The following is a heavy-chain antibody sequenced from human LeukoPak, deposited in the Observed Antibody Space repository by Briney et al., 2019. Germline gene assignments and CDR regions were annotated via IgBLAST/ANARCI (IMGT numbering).Heavy chain of an antibody. CDR3: ARGVGSGSYYKRSNWFDP. D-gene: IGHD3-10*01. V-gene: IGHV4-34*01. Sequence: PSETLSLTCAVYGGSSSGYYWTWIRQPPGKGLEWIGEINHSGSTNYNPSLKSRVTISVDTSKNQFSLKLSSVTAADTAVYYCARGVGSGSYYKRSNWFDPWGQGTLVTVSS. J-gene: IGHJ5*02. CDR1: GGSSSGYY. CDR2: INHSGST.